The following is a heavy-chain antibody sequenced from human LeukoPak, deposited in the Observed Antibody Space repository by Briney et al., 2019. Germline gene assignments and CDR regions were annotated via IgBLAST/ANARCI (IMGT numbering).Heavy chain of an antibody. Sequence: GGSLRLSCAASGFTFSSYSMNWVRQAPGKGLEWVSSISSSSSYIYYADSVKGRFTISRDNAKNSLYLQMNSLRAEDTAVYYCARASRIVVVPAALVESDYWGQGTLVTVSS. D-gene: IGHD2-2*01. CDR2: ISSSSSYI. J-gene: IGHJ4*02. CDR3: ARASRIVVVPAALVESDY. V-gene: IGHV3-21*01. CDR1: GFTFSSYS.